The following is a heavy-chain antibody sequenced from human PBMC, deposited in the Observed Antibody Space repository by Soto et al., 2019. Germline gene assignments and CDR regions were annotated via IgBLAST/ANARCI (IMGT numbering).Heavy chain of an antibody. CDR2: VYGSAST. CDR1: GGSVSSSSYC. V-gene: IGHV4-39*01. J-gene: IGHJ4*02. D-gene: IGHD1-1*01. CDR3: RSLDELATIIDYFGY. Sequence: SETLSLTCTVSGGSVSSSSYCGGWVRQPAGKGVEWIGSVYGSASTYYNPSLESRVTIYVDKSKNQFSLQLMSLSAADTAVYYCRSLDELATIIDYFGYWGQGALGTGSS.